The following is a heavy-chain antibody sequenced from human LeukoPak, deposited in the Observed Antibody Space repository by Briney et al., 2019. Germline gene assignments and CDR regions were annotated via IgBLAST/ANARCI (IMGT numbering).Heavy chain of an antibody. D-gene: IGHD2-2*01. J-gene: IGHJ4*02. Sequence: GGSLRLSCAASGFTFSRYSINWVRQAPGKGLEWVSSISSSSSFIYYADSVKGRFTISRDNAKNSLYLQMNSLRAEDTAVYYCARDPPLGSCSTISCPHLDCWGQGTLVTVSS. CDR2: ISSSSSFI. CDR1: GFTFSRYS. CDR3: ARDPPLGSCSTISCPHLDC. V-gene: IGHV3-21*01.